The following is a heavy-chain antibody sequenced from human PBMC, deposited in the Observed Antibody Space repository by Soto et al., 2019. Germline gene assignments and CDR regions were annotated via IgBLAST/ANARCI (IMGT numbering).Heavy chain of an antibody. CDR2: IKSRTDGGTT. V-gene: IGHV3-15*02. Sequence: EVQLVESGGALVKPGGSLRLSCSASGFTFFTAWMRWVRQAPGKGLEWVGRIKSRTDGGTTDYAAPVKGRFTISRDDSKKMMHLQMDSLKTDDTAVYYCTTDLSLSIFGVMTDLGHWGQGTLVSVSS. J-gene: IGHJ4*02. D-gene: IGHD3-3*01. CDR1: GFTFFTAW. CDR3: TTDLSLSIFGVMTDLGH.